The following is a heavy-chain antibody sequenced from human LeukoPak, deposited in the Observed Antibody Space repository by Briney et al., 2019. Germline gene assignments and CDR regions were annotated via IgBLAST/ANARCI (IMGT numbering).Heavy chain of an antibody. CDR2: IKQDGSEK. J-gene: IGHJ4*02. D-gene: IGHD6-25*01. Sequence: GGSLRLSCAASGFTFSSYWVSWVRQAPGKGLEWVANIKQDGSEKYYVDSVKGRFTISRDNAKNSLYLQMNSLRAEDTAVYYCARDGSGAAAAISTFFDYWGQGTLVTVSS. V-gene: IGHV3-7*01. CDR3: ARDGSGAAAAISTFFDY. CDR1: GFTFSSYW.